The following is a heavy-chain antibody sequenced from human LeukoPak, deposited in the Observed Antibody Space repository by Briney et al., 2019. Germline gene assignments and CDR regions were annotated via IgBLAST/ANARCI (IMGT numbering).Heavy chain of an antibody. CDR1: GFIFSSYA. J-gene: IGHJ6*02. D-gene: IGHD3-3*01. V-gene: IGHV3-23*01. Sequence: GGSLRLSCAASGFIFSSYAMSWVRQAPGKGLEGVSAISGSGGSTYYADSAKGRFTISRDNSKNTLYLQMNSLRAEDTAVYYCAKGKDYDFWSGPLMDVWGQGTTVTVSS. CDR2: ISGSGGST. CDR3: AKGKDYDFWSGPLMDV.